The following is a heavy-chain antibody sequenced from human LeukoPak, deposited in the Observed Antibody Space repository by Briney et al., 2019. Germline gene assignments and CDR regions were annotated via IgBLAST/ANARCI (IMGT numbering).Heavy chain of an antibody. CDR3: AKSIAVAGKEEVYYYYYGMDV. CDR1: GFTFSSYW. CDR2: INSDGSST. D-gene: IGHD6-19*01. Sequence: GGSLRLSCAASGFTFSSYWMHWVRQAPGKGLVWVSRINSDGSSTSYADSVKGRFTISRDNAKNTLYLQMNSLRAEDTAVCYCAKSIAVAGKEEVYYYYYGMDVWGQGTTVTVSS. V-gene: IGHV3-74*01. J-gene: IGHJ6*02.